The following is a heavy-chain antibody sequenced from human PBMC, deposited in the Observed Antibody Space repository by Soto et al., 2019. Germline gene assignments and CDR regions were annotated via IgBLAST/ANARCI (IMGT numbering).Heavy chain of an antibody. CDR2: IYYSGST. V-gene: IGHV4-31*03. CDR3: ARAHPKGGSYYGNYFDY. J-gene: IGHJ4*02. CDR1: GGSISSGGYY. Sequence: QVQLQESGPGLVKPSQTLSLTCTVSGGSISSGGYYWSWIRQHPGKGLEWIGYIYYSGSTYYNPSLQSRVTISVDTSKNQFSLKLSSVTAADTAVYYCARAHPKGGSYYGNYFDYWGQGTLVTVSS. D-gene: IGHD1-26*01.